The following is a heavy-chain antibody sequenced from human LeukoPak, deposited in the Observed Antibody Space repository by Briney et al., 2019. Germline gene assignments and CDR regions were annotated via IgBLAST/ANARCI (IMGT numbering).Heavy chain of an antibody. D-gene: IGHD2-15*01. V-gene: IGHV1-69*04. Sequence: ASVKVSSKASGDTFITYTFSWVRQAPGQGLEWMGRVIPSLDVSNYAEKFQGRVTINADKSSSTTYMELTSLRSEDTAMYYCARDHCSRGSCLGGHWGQGTLVTVSS. J-gene: IGHJ4*02. CDR3: ARDHCSRGSCLGGH. CDR1: GDTFITYT. CDR2: VIPSLDVS.